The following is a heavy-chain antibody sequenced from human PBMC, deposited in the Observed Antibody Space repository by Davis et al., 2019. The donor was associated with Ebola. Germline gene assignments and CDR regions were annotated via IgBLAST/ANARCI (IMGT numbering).Heavy chain of an antibody. D-gene: IGHD5-24*01. J-gene: IGHJ3*02. Sequence: GESLKISCAASGFTFSSYAMSWVRQAPGKGLEWVSAISGTGGSTYYADSVKGRFTISRDNSKNTLYLQMNSLRAEDTAVYYCARGGREMATMGGDAFDIWGQGTMVTVSS. CDR1: GFTFSSYA. V-gene: IGHV3-23*01. CDR2: ISGTGGST. CDR3: ARGGREMATMGGDAFDI.